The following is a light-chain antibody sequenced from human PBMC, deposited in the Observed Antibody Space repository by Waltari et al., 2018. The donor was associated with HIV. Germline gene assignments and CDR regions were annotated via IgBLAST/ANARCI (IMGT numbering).Light chain of an antibody. Sequence: QAALTQPASVSGSPGQSITISCTGTSSVIGNYNLVSWYQQHPGKAPNLIIYEGIKLPSGVFNRIAGSKSANTASLTISGRQAEDEADYFCSSYGGSSNWLFGGGTKLTVL. V-gene: IGLV2-23*01. CDR3: SSYGGSSNWL. J-gene: IGLJ2*01. CDR2: EGI. CDR1: SSVIGNYNL.